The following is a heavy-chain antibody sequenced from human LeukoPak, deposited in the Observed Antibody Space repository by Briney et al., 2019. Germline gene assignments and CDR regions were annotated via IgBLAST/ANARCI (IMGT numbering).Heavy chain of an antibody. D-gene: IGHD3-9*01. V-gene: IGHV3-64D*06. J-gene: IGHJ4*02. CDR2: ISSNGIST. CDR1: GFTFTNYP. Sequence: GGSLRLSCSASGFTFTNYPMHWVRQAPGKGLEFVSSISSNGISTYYADSVKGRFTISRDNSKNTLYLQMSSLRAEDRAVYYCVKRLGKYFDWLAPVDYWGQGTLVTVSS. CDR3: VKRLGKYFDWLAPVDY.